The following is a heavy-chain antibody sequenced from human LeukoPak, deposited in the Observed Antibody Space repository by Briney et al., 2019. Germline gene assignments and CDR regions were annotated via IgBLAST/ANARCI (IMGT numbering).Heavy chain of an antibody. D-gene: IGHD3-22*01. CDR3: ARAPSEVGGYYPEYFRH. V-gene: IGHV3-74*01. Sequence: GGSLRLSCEASGFTFSRYWMHWVRQAPGKGLVWVSRIKSDGKTNYADSVKGRFTISRDIAKNTVSLQMDSLRAEDTGVYYCARAPSEVGGYYPEYFRHWGQGTLVTVSS. CDR1: GFTFSRYW. J-gene: IGHJ1*01. CDR2: IKSDGKT.